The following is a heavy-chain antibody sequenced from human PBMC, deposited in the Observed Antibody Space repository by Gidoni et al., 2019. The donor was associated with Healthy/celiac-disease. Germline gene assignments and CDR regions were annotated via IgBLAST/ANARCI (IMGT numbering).Heavy chain of an antibody. CDR1: GGSISSYY. CDR2: IYYSGST. V-gene: IGHV4-59*01. D-gene: IGHD3-10*01. Sequence: QVQLQKSGPGLVKPSATLSLTCTVSGGSISSYYWSWIRQPPGKGLEWIGYIYYSGSTNYNPSLKSRVTISVDTSKNQFSLKLSSVTAADTAVYYCARVLLWFGDHYYFDYWGQGTLVTVSS. J-gene: IGHJ4*02. CDR3: ARVLLWFGDHYYFDY.